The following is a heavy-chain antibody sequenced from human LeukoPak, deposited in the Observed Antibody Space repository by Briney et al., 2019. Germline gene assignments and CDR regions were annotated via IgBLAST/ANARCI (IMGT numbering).Heavy chain of an antibody. CDR2: IKQDGSEK. CDR3: ASTADIVVVPAASNMPYYYYYMDV. Sequence: PGGSLRLSCAASGFTFSSYWMSWVRQAPGKGLEWVANIKQDGSEKYYVDSAKGRFTISRDNAKNSLYLQMNSLRAEDTAVYYCASTADIVVVPAASNMPYYYYYMDVWGKGTTVTVSS. CDR1: GFTFSSYW. J-gene: IGHJ6*03. D-gene: IGHD2-2*01. V-gene: IGHV3-7*01.